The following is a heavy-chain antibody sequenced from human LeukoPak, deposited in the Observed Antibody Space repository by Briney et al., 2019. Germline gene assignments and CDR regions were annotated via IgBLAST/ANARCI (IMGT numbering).Heavy chain of an antibody. CDR2: INHSGST. D-gene: IGHD3-22*01. V-gene: IGHV4-34*01. CDR3: ARRTRYYYDSSGYYDYFDY. J-gene: IGHJ4*02. CDR1: GGSFSGYY. Sequence: SETLSLTCAVYGGSFSGYYWSWIRQPPGKRLEWIGEINHSGSTNYNPSLKSRVTISVDTSKNQFSLKLSSVTAADTAVYYCARRTRYYYDSSGYYDYFDYWGQGTLVTVSS.